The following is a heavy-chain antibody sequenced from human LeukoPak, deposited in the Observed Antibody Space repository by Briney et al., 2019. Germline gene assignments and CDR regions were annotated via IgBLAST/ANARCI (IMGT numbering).Heavy chain of an antibody. CDR2: INLNSGGT. D-gene: IGHD6-13*01. CDR1: GYTFTGYY. CDR3: ARDLKVIAAAETLRY. V-gene: IGHV1-2*02. J-gene: IGHJ4*02. Sequence: ASVKVSCKASGYTFTGYYMHWVRQAPGQGLEWMGWINLNSGGTNYAQKFQGRVTMTRDTSISTAYMELSRLRSDDTAVYYCARDLKVIAAAETLRYWGQGTLVTVSS.